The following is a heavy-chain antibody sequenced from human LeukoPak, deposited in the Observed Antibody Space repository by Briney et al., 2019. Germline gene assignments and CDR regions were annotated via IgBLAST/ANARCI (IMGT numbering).Heavy chain of an antibody. J-gene: IGHJ6*03. CDR1: GFTFSSYA. CDR3: AKDWDHGDYYYYMDV. CDR2: ISGSGGRT. V-gene: IGHV3-23*01. Sequence: GGSLRLSCAASGFTFSSYAMIWVRQAPGKGLEWVSGISGSGGRTYYADSVKGRFTISRDNSKNTLYLRMNSLRADDTAVYYCAKDWDHGDYYYYMDVRGKGTTVTVSS. D-gene: IGHD4-17*01.